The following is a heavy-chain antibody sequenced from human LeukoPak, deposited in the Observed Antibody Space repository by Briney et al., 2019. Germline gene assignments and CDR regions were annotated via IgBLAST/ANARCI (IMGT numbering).Heavy chain of an antibody. V-gene: IGHV3-23*01. D-gene: IGHD3-22*01. CDR3: AKVGYYYDSSGYSLYFQH. J-gene: IGHJ1*01. CDR1: GFTFSSYA. CDR2: ISGSGGST. Sequence: GGSLRLSCAASGFTFSSYAMSWVRQAPGKGLEWVSAISGSGGSTYYADSVKGRFTISRDNSKNTLYLQMNSLRAEDTAVYYCAKVGYYYDSSGYSLYFQHWGRGTLVTVSS.